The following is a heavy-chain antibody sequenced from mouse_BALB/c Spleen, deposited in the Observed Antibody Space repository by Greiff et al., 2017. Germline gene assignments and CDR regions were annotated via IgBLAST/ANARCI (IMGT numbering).Heavy chain of an antibody. V-gene: IGHV1-4*01. CDR1: GYTFTSYT. CDR3: ARTTVVAPFAY. D-gene: IGHD1-1*01. CDR2: INPSSGYT. Sequence: VKLMESGAELARPWASVKMSCKASGYTFTSYTTHWVKQRLGQGLEWIGYINPSSGYTNYNQKLKDKATLTADKSSSTAYMQLSSLTSEDSAVYYCARTTVVAPFAYWGQGTLVTVSA. J-gene: IGHJ3*01.